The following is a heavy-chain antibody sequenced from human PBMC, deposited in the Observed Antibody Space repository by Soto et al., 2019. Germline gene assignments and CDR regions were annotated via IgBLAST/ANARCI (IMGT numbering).Heavy chain of an antibody. CDR1: GYSFTAYD. CDR3: ARATYSSSGAPWFEP. Sequence: QVQLVQSGAEVKKPGASVKVSCKASGYSFTAYDIHWVRQAPGQGREWMGWINCNTGGTNSPQNVQGRVTMTRDTSTNTTYMELSRLRSDDTAWYYCARATYSSSGAPWFEPWGQGTLVTVSS. CDR2: INCNTGGT. V-gene: IGHV1-2*02. D-gene: IGHD2-2*01. J-gene: IGHJ5*02.